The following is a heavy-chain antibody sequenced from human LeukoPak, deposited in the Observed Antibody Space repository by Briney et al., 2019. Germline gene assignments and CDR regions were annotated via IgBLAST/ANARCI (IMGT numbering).Heavy chain of an antibody. V-gene: IGHV3-23*01. CDR3: AKDPNGDYVGAFDS. CDR2: ISGSGYNT. D-gene: IGHD4-17*01. CDR1: GFTFSAYA. Sequence: PGGSLRLSCAASGFTFSAYAMIWVRQAPGKGLEWVSAISGSGYNTYYAESVKGRFTISRDNSKNTLFLQMSSLRAEDAAVYYCAKDPNGDYVGAFDSWGQGTMVIVSS. J-gene: IGHJ3*02.